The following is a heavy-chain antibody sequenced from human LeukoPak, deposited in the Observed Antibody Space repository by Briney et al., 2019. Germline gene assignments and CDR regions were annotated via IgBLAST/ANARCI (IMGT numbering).Heavy chain of an antibody. V-gene: IGHV3-21*01. CDR3: ARDGMGYSSSWYVFGAAQPSAPNYYFDY. D-gene: IGHD6-13*01. Sequence: GGSLRLSCAASGFTFSSYSMNWVRQAPGKGLEWVSSISSSSSYIYYADSVKGRFTISRDNAKNSLHLQMNSLRVEDTAVYYCARDGMGYSSSWYVFGAAQPSAPNYYFDYWGQGTLVTVSS. CDR1: GFTFSSYS. CDR2: ISSSSSYI. J-gene: IGHJ4*02.